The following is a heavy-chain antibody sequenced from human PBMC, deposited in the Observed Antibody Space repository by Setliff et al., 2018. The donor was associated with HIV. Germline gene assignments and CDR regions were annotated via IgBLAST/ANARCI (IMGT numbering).Heavy chain of an antibody. Sequence: SETLSLTCAVSGGSISSGDYYWSWIRQHPGKGLEWIGYIYYSGSTYYNPSLKSRVTISVDTSKNQSSLRLSSVTAADTAVYYCARAVCGGDCYSRLNWFDPWGQGTLVTVSS. CDR3: ARAVCGGDCYSRLNWFDP. J-gene: IGHJ5*02. CDR2: IYYSGST. CDR1: GGSISSGDYY. V-gene: IGHV4-31*11. D-gene: IGHD2-21*02.